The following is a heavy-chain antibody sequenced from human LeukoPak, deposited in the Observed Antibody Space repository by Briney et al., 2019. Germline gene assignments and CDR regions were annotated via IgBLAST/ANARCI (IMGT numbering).Heavy chain of an antibody. J-gene: IGHJ4*02. Sequence: GSLRLSCAASGFTFSSYGMSWVRQAPGKGLEWVSAISGSGGSTYYADSVKGRFTISRDNSKNTLYLQMNSLRAEDTAVYYCAKRGSSSWYPFDYWGQGTLVTVSS. D-gene: IGHD6-13*01. V-gene: IGHV3-23*01. CDR3: AKRGSSSWYPFDY. CDR2: ISGSGGST. CDR1: GFTFSSYG.